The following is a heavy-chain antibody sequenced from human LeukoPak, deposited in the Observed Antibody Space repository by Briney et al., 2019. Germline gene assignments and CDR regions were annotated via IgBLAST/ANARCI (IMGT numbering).Heavy chain of an antibody. Sequence: GGSLRLSCAASGFTFSSYAMHWVRQAPGKGLEWVANIKEDGSEKYYVDSVKGRFTISRDNAKNSLHLQMNSLRAEDTAVYYCARDRNTDFWSGYYTNYFDSWGQGTLVTVSS. J-gene: IGHJ4*02. CDR2: IKEDGSEK. V-gene: IGHV3-7*01. CDR3: ARDRNTDFWSGYYTNYFDS. D-gene: IGHD3-3*01. CDR1: GFTFSSYA.